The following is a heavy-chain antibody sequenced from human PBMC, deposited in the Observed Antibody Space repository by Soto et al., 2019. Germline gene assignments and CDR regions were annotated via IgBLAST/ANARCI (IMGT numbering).Heavy chain of an antibody. Sequence: QVQLQESGPGLVKPSETLSLTCTVSGGSISSYFWSWIRQPPGKGLEWIGYIYYTGSTTNNPSLKRRVTISVDTSKNQFSLQLSSVTAADTAVDYCANLNWYCDLWGRSTLFTVSS. V-gene: IGHV4-59*01. CDR2: IYYTGST. J-gene: IGHJ2*01. CDR1: GGSISSYF. CDR3: ANLNWYCDL.